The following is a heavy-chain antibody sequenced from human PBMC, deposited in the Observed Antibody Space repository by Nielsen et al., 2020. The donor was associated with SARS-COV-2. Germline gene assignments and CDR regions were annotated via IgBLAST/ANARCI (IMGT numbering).Heavy chain of an antibody. CDR1: GLTSGSTW. D-gene: IGHD1-1*01. V-gene: IGHV3-7*05. J-gene: IGHJ4*02. Sequence: GSSLRPPFAASGLTSGSTWMTWVRQAPGKGLEWVASIKTDGSEKTYADSVKGRFIISRDNTKNSLNLQMNSLRAEDTALYYCARDLNWNDPFGGQGTLVTVSS. CDR3: ARDLNWNDPF. CDR2: IKTDGSEK.